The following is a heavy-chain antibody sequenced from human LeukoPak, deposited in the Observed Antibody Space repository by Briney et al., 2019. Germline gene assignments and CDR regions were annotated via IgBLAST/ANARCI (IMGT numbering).Heavy chain of an antibody. CDR3: ARSSYYDILTGYYGGNFDY. Sequence: ASVKVSCTASGGTFISYAISWVRQAPGQGREWMGGIIPIFGTANYAQKFQGRVTITADESTSTAYMELSSLRSEDTAVYYCARSSYYDILTGYYGGNFDYWGQGTLVTVSS. V-gene: IGHV1-69*13. CDR2: IIPIFGTA. J-gene: IGHJ4*02. D-gene: IGHD3-9*01. CDR1: GGTFISYA.